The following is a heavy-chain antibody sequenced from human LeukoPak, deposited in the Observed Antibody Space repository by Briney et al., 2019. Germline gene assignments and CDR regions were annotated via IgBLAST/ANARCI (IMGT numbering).Heavy chain of an antibody. V-gene: IGHV3-7*03. Sequence: GGSLGLSCAASGFTFSSYWMSWIRQAPGKGLEWVANIKQDGSEKYYVDSVKGRFTISRDNAKNSLYLQMNSLRAEDTAVYYCARDYSDYGDYFDYWGQGTLVTVSS. J-gene: IGHJ4*02. CDR2: IKQDGSEK. CDR3: ARDYSDYGDYFDY. CDR1: GFTFSSYW. D-gene: IGHD4-17*01.